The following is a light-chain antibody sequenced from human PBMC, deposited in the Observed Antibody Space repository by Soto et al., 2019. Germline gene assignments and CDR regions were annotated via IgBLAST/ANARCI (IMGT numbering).Light chain of an antibody. V-gene: IGKV3-11*02. CDR3: QQRHNWPIT. CDR2: DTS. CDR1: QTIRGL. Sequence: EIVLTQSPATLSLSPGERATLSCRTSQTIRGLLNWYQQRPGQAPRLLIYDTSNRATDIPARFSGSGSGRDFILTIRSLDPEDFGVYFCQQRHNWPITFGQGTRLDIK. J-gene: IGKJ5*01.